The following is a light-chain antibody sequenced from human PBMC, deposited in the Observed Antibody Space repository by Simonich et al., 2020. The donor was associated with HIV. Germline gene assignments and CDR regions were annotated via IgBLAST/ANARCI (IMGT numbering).Light chain of an antibody. V-gene: IGKV4-1*01. CDR1: QSVLYSSKNKNY. CDR3: QQYYSTPYT. CDR2: WSA. Sequence: DIVMTQSPDSLAVSLGERATINCKSSQSVLYSSKNKNYLTWYQQKPGQPPQLLIYWSAPREAGVPDRFSGSGSGTDSTLTISSLQAEDVAVYYCQQYYSTPYTFGQGTKLEIK. J-gene: IGKJ2*01.